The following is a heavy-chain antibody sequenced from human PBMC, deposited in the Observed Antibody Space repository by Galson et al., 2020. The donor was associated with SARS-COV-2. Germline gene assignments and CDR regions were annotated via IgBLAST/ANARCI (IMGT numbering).Heavy chain of an antibody. CDR3: ARSCSSTTCFQTDGMDV. CDR1: GYTFTGYY. V-gene: IGHV1-2*02. D-gene: IGHD2-2*01. CDR2: LTPNSGGT. Sequence: ASVKVSCKASGYTFTGYYLHWVRQAPGQGLEWMGWLTPNSGGTNYAQKFQGRVTMTGDTSISTAYMELSSLRSDDTAVYFCARSCSSTTCFQTDGMDVWGQGTTVTVSS. J-gene: IGHJ6*02.